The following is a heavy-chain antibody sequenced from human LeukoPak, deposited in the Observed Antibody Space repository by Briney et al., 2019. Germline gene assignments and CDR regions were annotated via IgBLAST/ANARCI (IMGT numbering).Heavy chain of an antibody. Sequence: QSGGSLRLSCAASGSTLSNYAISWVRQAPGKGLEWVSAISADGGDTYHTDSVKGRFTISRDNSKNTLYLQMNSLRAEDTAVYFCARSRDGYKRFDSWGQGTLVTVSS. CDR2: ISADGGDT. CDR3: ARSRDGYKRFDS. D-gene: IGHD5-24*01. CDR1: GSTLSNYA. V-gene: IGHV3-23*01. J-gene: IGHJ4*02.